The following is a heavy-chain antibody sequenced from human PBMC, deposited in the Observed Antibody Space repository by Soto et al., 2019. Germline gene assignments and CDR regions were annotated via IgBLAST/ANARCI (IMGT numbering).Heavy chain of an antibody. CDR2: IRSKAYGGTT. V-gene: IGHV3-49*03. Sequence: GGSLRLSCTASGFTFGDYAMSWFRQAPGKGLEWVGFIRSKAYGGTTEYAASVKGRFTISRDDSKSIAYLQMNSLKTEDTAVYYCTRDRGRSYYPYYYGMDVWGQGTTVTV. J-gene: IGHJ6*02. CDR3: TRDRGRSYYPYYYGMDV. CDR1: GFTFGDYA. D-gene: IGHD1-26*01.